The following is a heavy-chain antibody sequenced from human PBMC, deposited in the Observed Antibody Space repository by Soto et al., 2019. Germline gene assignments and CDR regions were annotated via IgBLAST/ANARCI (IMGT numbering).Heavy chain of an antibody. CDR3: ARSPYCGTECNSGYLDF. CDR2: MYSDGKT. V-gene: IGHV3-53*01. D-gene: IGHD2-21*01. CDR1: GFVVSRNY. J-gene: IGHJ4*02. Sequence: GGSLRLSCATSGFVVSRNYMHWVRQAPGKGLEWVSVMYSDGKTYYAESVKGRFTISRDNSKSTVFLHMESLRAEDTAVYYCARSPYCGTECNSGYLDFWGQGSLVTFSS.